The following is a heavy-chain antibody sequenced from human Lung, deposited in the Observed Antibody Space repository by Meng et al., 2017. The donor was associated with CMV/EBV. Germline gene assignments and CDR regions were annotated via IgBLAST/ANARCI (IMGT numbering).Heavy chain of an antibody. CDR2: IYHGAIT. J-gene: IGHJ4*02. D-gene: IGHD2-21*01. CDR3: ARAYCGGDCYSGFDY. CDR1: AAYIRNDNW. Sequence: SAAYIRNDNWWSWVHQPPGKGLEWIGEIYHGAITNYHPSLTSRLTISEDRSNNQFSLKLTSVTAADTAMYYCARAYCGGDCYSGFDYWGQGILVTVSS. V-gene: IGHV4-4*02.